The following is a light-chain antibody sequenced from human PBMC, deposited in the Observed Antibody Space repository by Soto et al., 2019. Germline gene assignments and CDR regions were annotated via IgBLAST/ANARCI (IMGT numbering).Light chain of an antibody. V-gene: IGKV3-20*01. CDR3: QQYGRSPYT. CDR2: GAS. J-gene: IGKJ2*01. CDR1: QSVGSY. Sequence: EIVLTQSPGTLSLSPGERATLPCRASQSVGSYLAWYQQRPGQAPRLLISGASTRATGIPDRFSGSGSGTDFTLTISRLEPEDFAVYYCQQYGRSPYTFGQGTNLEIK.